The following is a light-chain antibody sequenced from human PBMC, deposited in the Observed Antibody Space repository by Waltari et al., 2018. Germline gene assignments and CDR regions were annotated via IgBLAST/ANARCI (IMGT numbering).Light chain of an antibody. Sequence: DIQMTQSPSSVSASIGDRVTLTCRASQGISTWLAWYQQKPGRAPKVLIHSASILLTGVPSRFSGSGSRTEFTLTINSLQPEDLATYFCQQGHSFPPTFGQGTKVEFK. CDR2: SAS. CDR3: QQGHSFPPT. CDR1: QGISTW. V-gene: IGKV1-12*01. J-gene: IGKJ1*01.